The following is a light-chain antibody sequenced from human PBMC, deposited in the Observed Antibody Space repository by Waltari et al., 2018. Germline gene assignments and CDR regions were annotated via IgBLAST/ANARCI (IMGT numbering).Light chain of an antibody. CDR2: KAS. CDR1: QSISNW. Sequence: IQMTPSPSSLSASVGDRVTITCRASQSISNWLAWYQHKPGKAPILLIYKASILKSGVPSRFSGSGSGTQFTLTSSSLQPGDFATYYCQQYNTYSSFGQGTKLEIK. J-gene: IGKJ2*01. CDR3: QQYNTYSS. V-gene: IGKV1-5*03.